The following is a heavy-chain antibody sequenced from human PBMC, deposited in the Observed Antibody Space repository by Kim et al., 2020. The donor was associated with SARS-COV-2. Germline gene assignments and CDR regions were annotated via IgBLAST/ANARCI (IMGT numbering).Heavy chain of an antibody. V-gene: IGHV3-23*01. J-gene: IGHJ1*01. CDR3: AKGSSGSSGWFDYFQH. D-gene: IGHD6-19*01. CDR1: GFTFNNYA. CDR2: IRDSGGST. Sequence: GGSLRLSCAASGFTFNNYAMSWVRQAPGKGLEWVSGIRDSGGSTKYADSVKGRFSISRDNSKNTLYLQMDSLRAEDTAVYYCAKGSSGSSGWFDYFQHWGQGTLVTVSS.